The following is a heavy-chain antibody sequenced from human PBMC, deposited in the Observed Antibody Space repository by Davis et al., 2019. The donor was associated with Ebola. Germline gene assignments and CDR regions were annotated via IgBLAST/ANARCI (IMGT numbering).Heavy chain of an antibody. D-gene: IGHD3-3*01. CDR2: ISYDGSNK. V-gene: IGHV3-30*03. J-gene: IGHJ4*02. Sequence: PGGSLRLSCAASGFTFSSYGMHWVRQAPGKGLEWVAVISYDGSNKYYADSVKGRFTISRDNAKNSLYLQMNSLRAEDTAVYYCARGSTVFGVVIDYWGQGTLVTVSS. CDR1: GFTFSSYG. CDR3: ARGSTVFGVVIDY.